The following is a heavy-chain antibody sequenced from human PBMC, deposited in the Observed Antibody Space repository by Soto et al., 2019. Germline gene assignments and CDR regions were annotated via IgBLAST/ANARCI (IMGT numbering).Heavy chain of an antibody. CDR3: AKPTGNSWEQYFFDY. Sequence: EVQLLESGGGLVPPGGSLRLSCAASGFAFSAYSMSWVRLAPGKGLEWVSGISGLGGSTYYTDSVEGRFTISRDNSRNTLYLHMHSLRAEDTAEYYRAKPTGNSWEQYFFDYWGQGILLTVSS. CDR1: GFAFSAYS. J-gene: IGHJ4*02. CDR2: ISGLGGST. V-gene: IGHV3-23*01. D-gene: IGHD1-26*01.